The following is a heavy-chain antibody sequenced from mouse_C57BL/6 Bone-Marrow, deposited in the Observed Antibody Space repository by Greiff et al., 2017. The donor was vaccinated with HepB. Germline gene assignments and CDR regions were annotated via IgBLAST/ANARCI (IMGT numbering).Heavy chain of an antibody. CDR2: IYPGSGST. V-gene: IGHV1-55*01. Sequence: QVQLKQPGAELVKPGASVKMSCKASGYTFTSYWITWVKQRPGQGLEWIGDIYPGSGSTNYNEKFKSKATLTVDTSSSTAYMQLSSLTSEDSAVYYCAIGAYGSSYWYFDVWGTGTTVTVSS. D-gene: IGHD1-1*01. J-gene: IGHJ1*03. CDR1: GYTFTSYW. CDR3: AIGAYGSSYWYFDV.